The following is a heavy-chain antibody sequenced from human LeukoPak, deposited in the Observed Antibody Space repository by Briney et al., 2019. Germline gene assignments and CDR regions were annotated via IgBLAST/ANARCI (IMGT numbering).Heavy chain of an antibody. CDR3: ARETYYYDSSGSSYAFDI. CDR2: IYHSGST. CDR1: GYSISSGYY. D-gene: IGHD3-22*01. V-gene: IGHV4-38-2*02. Sequence: SETLSLTCTVSGYSISSGYYWGWIRQPPGKGLEWIGSIYHSGSTYYNPSLKSRVTISVDTSKNQFSLKLSSVTAADTAVYYCARETYYYDSSGSSYAFDIWGRGTMVTVSS. J-gene: IGHJ3*02.